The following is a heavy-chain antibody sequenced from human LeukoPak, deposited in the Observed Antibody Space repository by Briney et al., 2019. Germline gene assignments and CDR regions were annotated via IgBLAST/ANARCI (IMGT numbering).Heavy chain of an antibody. CDR2: IYHSGST. CDR1: GGSISSSNW. Sequence: SETLSLTCAVSGGSISSSNWWSWVRQPPGKGLEWIGEIYHSGSTNYNPSLKSRVTISVDKSKDQFSLKLSSVTAADTAVYYCAGPSYSSSSFSYYYYYMDVWGKGTTVTVSS. CDR3: AGPSYSSSSFSYYYYYMDV. D-gene: IGHD6-6*01. V-gene: IGHV4-4*02. J-gene: IGHJ6*03.